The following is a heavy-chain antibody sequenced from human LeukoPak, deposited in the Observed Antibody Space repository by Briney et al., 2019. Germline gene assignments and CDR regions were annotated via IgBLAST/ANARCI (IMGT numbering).Heavy chain of an antibody. J-gene: IGHJ4*02. V-gene: IGHV3-30*02. CDR1: GFTFSSYG. D-gene: IGHD3-22*01. CDR2: IRFDGSYK. Sequence: PGGSLRLSCAASGFTFSSYGMHWVRQAPGKGLEWVTFIRFDGSYKSYADSVKGRFTISRDNSKNTLYLQMNSLRAEDTAVYYCAKVTRYYDSSGYYYASTGSYYFDYWGQGTLVTVSS. CDR3: AKVTRYYDSSGYYYASTGSYYFDY.